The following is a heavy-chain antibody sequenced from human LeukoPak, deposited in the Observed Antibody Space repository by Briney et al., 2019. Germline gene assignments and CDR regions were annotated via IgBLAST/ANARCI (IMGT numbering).Heavy chain of an antibody. CDR3: AKDGYSSSFSPPSFDP. CDR1: GFTFDDYA. J-gene: IGHJ5*02. Sequence: PGGSLRLSCAASGFTFDDYAMHWVRQAPGKGLEWVSGISWNSGSIGYADSVKGRFTISRDNAKNSLYLQMNSLRAEDTALHYCAKDGYSSSFSPPSFDPWGQGTLVTVSS. V-gene: IGHV3-9*01. D-gene: IGHD6-6*01. CDR2: ISWNSGSI.